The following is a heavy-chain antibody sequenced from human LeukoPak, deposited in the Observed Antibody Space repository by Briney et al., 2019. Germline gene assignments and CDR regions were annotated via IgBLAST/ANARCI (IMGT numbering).Heavy chain of an antibody. CDR2: ISGNNAHK. D-gene: IGHD2-2*01. J-gene: IGHJ4*02. Sequence: ASVKVSCXASGYNFVNYAVTWVRQAPGRGLEWMGWISGNNAHKNCVQNLQDRVTMTTDASTATAYMELRGLRSDYTAVYYCARGGVSTRYCGVTNCYLTPIDYWGQGTRVTVSS. CDR3: ARGGVSTRYCGVTNCYLTPIDY. CDR1: GYNFVNYA. V-gene: IGHV1-18*01.